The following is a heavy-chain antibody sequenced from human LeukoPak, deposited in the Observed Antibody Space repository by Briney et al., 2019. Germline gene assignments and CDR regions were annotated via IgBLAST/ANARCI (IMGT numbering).Heavy chain of an antibody. J-gene: IGHJ4*02. Sequence: GSLRPSCAVFGFSVTNNYMSWVRQAPGKGLEWVSVFYVGGATYYADSVKGRFTISRDNSENTLYLQMKSLRAEDTAVYYCARGDGYNFFDYWGQGTLVTVSS. D-gene: IGHD5-24*01. V-gene: IGHV3-53*01. CDR1: GFSVTNNY. CDR2: FYVGGAT. CDR3: ARGDGYNFFDY.